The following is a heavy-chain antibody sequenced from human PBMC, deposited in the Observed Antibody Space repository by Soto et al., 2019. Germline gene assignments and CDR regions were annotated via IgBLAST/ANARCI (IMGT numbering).Heavy chain of an antibody. CDR1: GFTFSSYG. Sequence: GGSLRLSCAASGFTFSSYGMHWVRQAPGKGLEWVAVIWYDGSNKYYADSVKGRFTISRDNSKNTLYLQMNSLRAEDTAVYYCASGSQWHAFDIWGQGTMVTVSS. D-gene: IGHD6-19*01. V-gene: IGHV3-33*01. CDR2: IWYDGSNK. CDR3: ASGSQWHAFDI. J-gene: IGHJ3*02.